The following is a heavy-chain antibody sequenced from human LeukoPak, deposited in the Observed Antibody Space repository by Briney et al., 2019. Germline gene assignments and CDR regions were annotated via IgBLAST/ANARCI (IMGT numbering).Heavy chain of an antibody. CDR2: IYYSGST. V-gene: IGHV4-39*07. J-gene: IGHJ4*02. CDR3: AREAVLLINCGSTSCYTGPFDY. CDR1: GGSISSSSYY. Sequence: SETLSLICSVSGGSISSSSYYWGWIRQPPGKGLEWIGSIYYSGSTYYNPSLKSRVTISVDTSKNQFSLKLSSVTAADTAVYYCAREAVLLINCGSTSCYTGPFDYWGQGTLVTVSS. D-gene: IGHD2-2*02.